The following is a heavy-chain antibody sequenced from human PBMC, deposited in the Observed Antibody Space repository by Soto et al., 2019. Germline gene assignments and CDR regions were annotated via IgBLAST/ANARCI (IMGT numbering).Heavy chain of an antibody. J-gene: IGHJ4*02. D-gene: IGHD6-13*01. CDR2: IYSSGST. CDR1: GGSISNYY. Sequence: QVQLQESGPGLVKPSETLSLTCTVSGGSISNYYWSWIRQPAGKGLEWLGRIYSSGSTNYNPSLKSRVTMSVDTPKNQFSLKLNSVTAADSAVYYCARDESEYTSSWLDYWGQGTLVTVSS. CDR3: ARDESEYTSSWLDY. V-gene: IGHV4-4*07.